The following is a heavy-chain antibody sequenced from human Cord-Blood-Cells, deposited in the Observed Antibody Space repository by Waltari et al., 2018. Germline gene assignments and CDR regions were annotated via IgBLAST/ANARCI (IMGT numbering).Heavy chain of an antibody. V-gene: IGHV4-59*01. CDR2: IYYSGST. D-gene: IGHD5-12*01. CDR3: ARVRGRRWLQYCFDY. Sequence: QVQLQESGPGLVKPSETLSLTCTVSGGSISSYYWSWTRQPPGTGLEWIGYIYYSGSTNYNPSLKGRVTISVDTSKNQFSLKLSSVTAADTAVYYCARVRGRRWLQYCFDYWGQGTLVTVSS. CDR1: GGSISSYY. J-gene: IGHJ4*02.